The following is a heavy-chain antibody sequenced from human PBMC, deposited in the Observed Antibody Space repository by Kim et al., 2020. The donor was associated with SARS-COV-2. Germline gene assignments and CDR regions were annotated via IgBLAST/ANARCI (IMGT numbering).Heavy chain of an antibody. Sequence: SVKVSCKASGGTFSSYAISWVRQAPGQGLEWMGGIIPIFGTANYAQKFQGRVTITADESTSTAYMELSSLRSEDTAVYYCARAMIVVVRYYYYGMHVWGQGTTVTVSS. CDR1: GGTFSSYA. J-gene: IGHJ6*02. CDR3: ARAMIVVVRYYYYGMHV. V-gene: IGHV1-69*13. CDR2: IIPIFGTA. D-gene: IGHD3-22*01.